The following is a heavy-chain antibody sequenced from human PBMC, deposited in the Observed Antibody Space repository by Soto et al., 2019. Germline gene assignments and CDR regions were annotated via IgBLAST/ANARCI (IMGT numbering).Heavy chain of an antibody. J-gene: IGHJ6*03. CDR2: ISGSGGST. Sequence: HPGGSPRLSCAASGFTFSSYAMSWVRQAPGKGLEWVSAISGSGGSTYYADSVKGRFTISRDNSKNTLYLQMNSLRAEDTAEYYCRRCAPGTTEADNYYYYMDVWGQGTTVTVSS. CDR3: RRCAPGTTEADNYYYYMDV. CDR1: GFTFSSYA. V-gene: IGHV3-23*01. D-gene: IGHD1-1*01.